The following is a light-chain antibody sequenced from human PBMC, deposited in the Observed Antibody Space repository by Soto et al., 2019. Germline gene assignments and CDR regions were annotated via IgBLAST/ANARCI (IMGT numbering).Light chain of an antibody. CDR3: QQFNDFPFT. J-gene: IGKJ3*01. Sequence: AIQLTQSPSSLSASVGDRVTITCRASQGIGDAVAWYQQKPGRPPKLLIYDASRLESGVPSRFSGSGSGTDFTLAISSLQPEDFTTYYCQQFNDFPFTFAPGTKLDIK. CDR2: DAS. V-gene: IGKV1D-13*01. CDR1: QGIGDA.